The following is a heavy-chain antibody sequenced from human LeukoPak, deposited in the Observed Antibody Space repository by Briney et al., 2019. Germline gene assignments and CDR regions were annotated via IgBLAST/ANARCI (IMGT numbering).Heavy chain of an antibody. CDR1: GGTFSSYA. CDR2: IIPSFGTA. Sequence: ASVKVSCKASGGTFSSYAISWVRQGPGQGLEWMGGIIPSFGTASYAQKFQGSVTITADESTSTAYMELSSLRSEDTAMYYCAWGLLPDCSGASCYTLHYYYYYMDVWGKGTTVTVSS. D-gene: IGHD2-2*02. CDR3: AWGLLPDCSGASCYTLHYYYYYMDV. J-gene: IGHJ6*03. V-gene: IGHV1-69*13.